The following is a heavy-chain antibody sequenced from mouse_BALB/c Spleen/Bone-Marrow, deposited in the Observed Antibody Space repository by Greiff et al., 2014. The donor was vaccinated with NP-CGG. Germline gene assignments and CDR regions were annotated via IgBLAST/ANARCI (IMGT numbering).Heavy chain of an antibody. V-gene: IGHV1-5*01. D-gene: IGHD1-1*02. CDR3: TRSGNAMDY. CDR2: IYPRISYT. J-gene: IGHJ4*01. CDR1: GYTFTSYW. Sequence: EVQLQQSGTVLARPGASVKMSCKASGYTFTSYWMHWVKQRPGQGLEWIGAIYPRISYTSYNQKFKGKAKLTAVTSTSTTYMELSSLTNEDSAVYYCTRSGNAMDYWGQGTSVTVSS.